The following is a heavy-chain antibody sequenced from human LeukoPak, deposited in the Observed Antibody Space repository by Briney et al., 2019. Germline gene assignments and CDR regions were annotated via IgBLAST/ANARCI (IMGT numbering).Heavy chain of an antibody. V-gene: IGHV1-58*01. J-gene: IGHJ4*02. Sequence: ASVKVSCKASGFTFTSSAVQWVRQARGQRLEWIGWIVVGSGNTNYAQKFQERVTITRDMSTSTAYMELSSLRSEDTAVYYCAAVGYCSSTSCYGFDYWGQGTLDTVSS. CDR3: AAVGYCSSTSCYGFDY. D-gene: IGHD2-2*01. CDR1: GFTFTSSA. CDR2: IVVGSGNT.